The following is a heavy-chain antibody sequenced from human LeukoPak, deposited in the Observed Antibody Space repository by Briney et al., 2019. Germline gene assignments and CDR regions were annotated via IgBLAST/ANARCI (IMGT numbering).Heavy chain of an antibody. J-gene: IGHJ6*02. V-gene: IGHV3-13*01. CDR3: ARGSYGGYYDGMDV. Sequence: GGSLRLSCAASGFTFSSYDMHWARQATGKDLEWVSAIGTAGDTYYPGSVKGRFTISRENAKNSLYLQMNSLRAGDTAVYYCARGSYGGYYDGMDVWGQGNTVTVSS. CDR2: IGTAGDT. CDR1: GFTFSSYD. D-gene: IGHD4-23*01.